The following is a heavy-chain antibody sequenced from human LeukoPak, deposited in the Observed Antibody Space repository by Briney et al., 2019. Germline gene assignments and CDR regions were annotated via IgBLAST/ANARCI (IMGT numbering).Heavy chain of an antibody. J-gene: IGHJ4*02. D-gene: IGHD3-16*01. Sequence: PTGGSLRLSCAASGFTFSSYSLNWVRQAPGMGLEWISYISSTSGTIYYADSVKGRFTISRDNAKNSLYLQMNRLRAEDTAVYYCVREGGFDNWGQGTLVTVSS. CDR2: ISSTSGTI. V-gene: IGHV3-48*01. CDR3: VREGGFDN. CDR1: GFTFSSYS.